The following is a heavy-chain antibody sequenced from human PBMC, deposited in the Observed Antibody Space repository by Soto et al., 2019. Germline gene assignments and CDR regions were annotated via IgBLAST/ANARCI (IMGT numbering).Heavy chain of an antibody. J-gene: IGHJ6*02. CDR1: GGSFSGYY. CDR3: ARDCPYYDFWSGYYTGGRKEGGMDV. V-gene: IGHV4-34*01. CDR2: IYYSGST. Sequence: SETLSLTCAVYGGSFSGYYWSWIRQPPGKGLEWIGYIYYSGSTYYNPSLKSRVTISVDTSKNQFSLKLSSVTAADTAVYYCARDCPYYDFWSGYYTGGRKEGGMDVWGQGTTVTVSS. D-gene: IGHD3-3*01.